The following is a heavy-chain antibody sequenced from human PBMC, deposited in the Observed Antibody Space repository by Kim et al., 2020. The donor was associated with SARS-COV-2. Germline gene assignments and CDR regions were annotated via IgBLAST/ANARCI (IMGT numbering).Heavy chain of an antibody. CDR1: GDSIRGGDYY. CDR3: ARFPTRRGNIVVVPAAFFDY. CDR2: IYFNGNT. Sequence: TLSLTCAVSGDSIRGGDYYWTWIRQHPGKGLEFIGYIYFNGNTQYNPSLQSRLNMAIDTSNSQFSLRLTSVTAADTAVYYCARFPTRRGNIVVVPAAFFDYWGQGTLVTVSS. D-gene: IGHD2-2*01. J-gene: IGHJ4*02. V-gene: IGHV4-31*11.